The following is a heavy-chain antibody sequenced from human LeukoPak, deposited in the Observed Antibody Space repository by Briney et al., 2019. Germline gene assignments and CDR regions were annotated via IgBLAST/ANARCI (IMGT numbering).Heavy chain of an antibody. V-gene: IGHV4-59*10. CDR2: IYTNGDT. CDR3: GRSVVRGLITGVFAN. D-gene: IGHD3-10*01. Sequence: SETLSLTCAVYGGSFSGYYWSWIRQPADKGLEWIGRIYTNGDTNYNPSLKSRLTISLDTSKNQFSLILSSVTAADAAVYYCGRSVVRGLITGVFANWAQETLVTVSS. CDR1: GGSFSGYY. J-gene: IGHJ4*02.